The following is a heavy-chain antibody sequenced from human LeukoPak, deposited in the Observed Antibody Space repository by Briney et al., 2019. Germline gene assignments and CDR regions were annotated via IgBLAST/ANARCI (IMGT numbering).Heavy chain of an antibody. CDR2: ISGSGGST. D-gene: IGHD4-17*01. Sequence: GGSLRLSCAASGFTFSSYGMSWVRQAPGKGLEWVSAISGSGGSTYYADSVKGRFIISRDNSKNTLYLQMNSLRAEDTAVYYCATTVTTRVDYWGQGTLVTVSS. V-gene: IGHV3-23*01. CDR1: GFTFSSYG. CDR3: ATTVTTRVDY. J-gene: IGHJ4*02.